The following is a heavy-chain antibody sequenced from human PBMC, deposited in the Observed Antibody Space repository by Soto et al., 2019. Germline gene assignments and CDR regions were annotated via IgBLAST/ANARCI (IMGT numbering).Heavy chain of an antibody. D-gene: IGHD3-10*01. Sequence: SETLSLTCTVSGGSIISHHWSWIRPPPGKGLEYIGYIYYTGLTNYNPSVQGRVTISVDTPKNQFSLRLTSVSAADTAVYYCARGVWGGLGSYPDLDWFDSWGQGALVTVSS. CDR1: GGSIISHH. V-gene: IGHV4-59*11. J-gene: IGHJ5*01. CDR2: IYYTGLT. CDR3: ARGVWGGLGSYPDLDWFDS.